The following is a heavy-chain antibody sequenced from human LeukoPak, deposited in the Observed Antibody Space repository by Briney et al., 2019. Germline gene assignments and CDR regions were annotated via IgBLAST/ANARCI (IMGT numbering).Heavy chain of an antibody. CDR2: IKQDGSAT. CDR1: GFTFTRYW. Sequence: GGSLRLSCAASGFTFTRYWMTWLRQAPGKGLEWVSTIKQDGSATAYVDSVKGRFTISRDNVRNSVFLQMGSLRVEDTALYFWARMRSEDNGYLWFFDVWGRGTLVAVS. D-gene: IGHD4-17*01. CDR3: ARMRSEDNGYLWFFDV. V-gene: IGHV3-7*01. J-gene: IGHJ2*01.